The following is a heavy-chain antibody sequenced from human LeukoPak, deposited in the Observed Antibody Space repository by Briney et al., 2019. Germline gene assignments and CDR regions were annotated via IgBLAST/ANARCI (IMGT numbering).Heavy chain of an antibody. V-gene: IGHV3-23*01. D-gene: IGHD3-22*01. CDR3: ANAHYYDSSGYYSYYFDY. J-gene: IGHJ4*02. Sequence: GGSLRLSCAASGFTFSSYAMSWVRQAPGKGLEYVSAISGSGASTYYADSVKGRFTISRGNSKNTLYLQMNSLRAEDTAVYYCANAHYYDSSGYYSYYFDYWGQGTLVTVSS. CDR2: ISGSGAST. CDR1: GFTFSSYA.